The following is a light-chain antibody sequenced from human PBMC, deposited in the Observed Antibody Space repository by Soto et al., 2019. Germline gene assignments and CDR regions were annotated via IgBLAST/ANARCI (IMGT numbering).Light chain of an antibody. V-gene: IGKV1-39*01. CDR2: AAS. CDR3: QQTYDIPRT. Sequence: DIQMTQSPSPLSASVGDRVTITCRARQHIHNYFNLYQHKLGKSPNLLIYAASTLQSRVPSRFSCSGSGPEFTLTISNLQPEDFATYYCQQTYDIPRTFGPGPKVDIK. J-gene: IGKJ1*01. CDR1: QHIHNY.